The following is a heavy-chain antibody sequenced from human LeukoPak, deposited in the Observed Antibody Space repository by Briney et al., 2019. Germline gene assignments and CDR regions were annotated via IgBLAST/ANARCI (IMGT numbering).Heavy chain of an antibody. J-gene: IGHJ3*02. CDR3: ARGAYDFWSGYVSGAFDI. CDR1: GGSISSGRYY. Sequence: PSHTLSLTCTAPGGSISSGRYYCCLFRLPPGQALYSLGRIYTSGSTNYNPSLKSRVTIAVETSMKQFSLKLCSVAVADTVFYYCARGAYDFWSGYVSGAFDIWGQGTMVTVSS. CDR2: IYTSGST. V-gene: IGHV4-61*02. D-gene: IGHD3-3*01.